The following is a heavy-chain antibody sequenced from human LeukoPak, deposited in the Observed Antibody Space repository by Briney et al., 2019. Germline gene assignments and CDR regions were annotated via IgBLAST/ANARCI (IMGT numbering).Heavy chain of an antibody. CDR1: GYSISSGYY. V-gene: IGHV4-38-2*02. CDR2: ISHSGST. Sequence: SETLSLTCIVSGYSISSGYYWGWLRQPPGKGLEWIGSISHSGSTYYNPSLKSRVTISVDTSKNQFSLRLTSVTATDTAVYYCARLNKPGWFDPWGQGTLVTVSS. J-gene: IGHJ5*02. D-gene: IGHD1-14*01. CDR3: ARLNKPGWFDP.